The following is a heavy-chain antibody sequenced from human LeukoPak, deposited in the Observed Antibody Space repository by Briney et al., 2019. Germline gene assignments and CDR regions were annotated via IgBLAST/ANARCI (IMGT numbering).Heavy chain of an antibody. D-gene: IGHD2-21*02. CDR1: GFSFTTYS. Sequence: GGSLRLSCIASGFSFTTYSMNWVRQAPGKGLEWISYIGTGSYYKYYADSVRGRFTISRDNSKNSLYLQMNSLRAEDTALYYCAKGRGGGDGDAFDIWGQGTMVTVSS. CDR2: IGTGSYYK. V-gene: IGHV3-21*04. CDR3: AKGRGGGDGDAFDI. J-gene: IGHJ3*02.